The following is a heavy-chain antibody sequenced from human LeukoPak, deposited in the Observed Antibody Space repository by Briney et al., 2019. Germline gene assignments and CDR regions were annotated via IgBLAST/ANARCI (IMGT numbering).Heavy chain of an antibody. D-gene: IGHD3-10*01. CDR3: ARRYGSGSLDY. CDR1: GFTFTGYY. Sequence: ASLKLSCTASGFTFTGYYMNWVRQAPGQGLEWIGWINPNSGGTHYAQRFQGRVTMTRDTSISTAYMELSRLRSDDTAVYYCARRYGSGSLDYWGQGTLVTVSS. CDR2: INPNSGGT. J-gene: IGHJ4*02. V-gene: IGHV1-2*02.